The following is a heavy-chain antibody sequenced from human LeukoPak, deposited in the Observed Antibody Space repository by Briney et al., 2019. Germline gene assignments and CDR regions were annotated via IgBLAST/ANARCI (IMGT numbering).Heavy chain of an antibody. D-gene: IGHD3-22*01. V-gene: IGHV4-59*01. Sequence: SETLSLTCTVSGVSISSYYWSWIRQPPGKGLEWIGYIYYSGSTNYNPSLKSRVTISVDTSKNQFSLKLSSVTAADTAVYYCARASSGYWDWGQGTLVTVSS. CDR2: IYYSGST. CDR3: ARASSGYWD. CDR1: GVSISSYY. J-gene: IGHJ4*02.